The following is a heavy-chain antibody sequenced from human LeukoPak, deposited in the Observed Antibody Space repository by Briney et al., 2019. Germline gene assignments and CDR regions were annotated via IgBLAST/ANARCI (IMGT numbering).Heavy chain of an antibody. CDR2: ISYDGINK. V-gene: IGHV3-30*04. D-gene: IGHD3-16*01. CDR1: GFTFSSYA. CDR3: ARRVPNEVITDYFDY. Sequence: PGRSLRLSCAASGFTFSSYAMHWVRQAPGKGLEWVAVISYDGINKYYADSVKGRFTISRDNSNNTLYLQMNSLRAEDTAVYYCARRVPNEVITDYFDYWGQGALVTVSS. J-gene: IGHJ4*02.